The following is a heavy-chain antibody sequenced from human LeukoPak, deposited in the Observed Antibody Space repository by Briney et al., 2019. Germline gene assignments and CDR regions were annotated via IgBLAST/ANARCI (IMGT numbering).Heavy chain of an antibody. Sequence: PSETLSLICAVSGGSISSGGYSWSWIRQPPGKGLEWIGYIYHSGSTYYNPSLKSRVTISVDRSKNQFSLKLSSVTAADTAVYYCAGFGGYYFSFDYWGQGTLVTVSS. V-gene: IGHV4-30-2*01. CDR1: GGSISSGGYS. D-gene: IGHD3-22*01. J-gene: IGHJ4*02. CDR3: AGFGGYYFSFDY. CDR2: IYHSGST.